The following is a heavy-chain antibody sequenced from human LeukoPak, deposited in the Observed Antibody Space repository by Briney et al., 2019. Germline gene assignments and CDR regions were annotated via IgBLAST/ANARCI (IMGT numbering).Heavy chain of an antibody. CDR3: TRPYCGSTSCYDWFDP. J-gene: IGHJ5*02. D-gene: IGHD2-2*01. V-gene: IGHV1-2*02. Sequence: ASVKVSCKASGYTFTGYYLHWVRQAPGPGVEWVGWLNPNSGGTNYAQKFQGRITITRGPSISTAHMEISSVSSDDRAVHYFTRPYCGSTSCYDWFDPWGQGTLVTVCS. CDR2: LNPNSGGT. CDR1: GYTFTGYY.